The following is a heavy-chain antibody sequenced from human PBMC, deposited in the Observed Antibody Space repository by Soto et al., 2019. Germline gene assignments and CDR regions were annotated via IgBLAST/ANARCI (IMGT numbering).Heavy chain of an antibody. CDR1: GFTFSTYW. J-gene: IGHJ6*02. D-gene: IGHD1-26*01. CDR3: TTSPHRDSERVFV. CDR2: IKQDGTEK. V-gene: IGHV3-7*01. Sequence: EVQLVESGGGLVQPGGSLRLSCAASGFTFSTYWMSWVRRTPGKGLEWVANIKQDGTEKYYVDSVRGRLTVSRDNAKSSLYLQMNSLRVEDTAVYYCTTSPHRDSERVFVWGQGTTFTVSS.